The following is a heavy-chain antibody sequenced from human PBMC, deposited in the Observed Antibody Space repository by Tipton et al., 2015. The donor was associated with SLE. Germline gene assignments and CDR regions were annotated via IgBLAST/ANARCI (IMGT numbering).Heavy chain of an antibody. J-gene: IGHJ4*02. CDR1: GGSISSGGYY. V-gene: IGHV4-61*03. Sequence: TLSLTCTVSGGSISSGGYYWSWIRQHPGKGLEWIGYIYYSGSTNYNPSLESRVTMSVDTSKNLFSLELRSVTAADTATYYCARAAGDFGDHFDSWGQGILVTVSS. CDR3: ARAAGDFGDHFDS. D-gene: IGHD3-10*01. CDR2: IYYSGST.